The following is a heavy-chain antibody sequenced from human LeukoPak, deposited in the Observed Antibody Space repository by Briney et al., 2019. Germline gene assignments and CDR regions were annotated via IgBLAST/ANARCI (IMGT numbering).Heavy chain of an antibody. Sequence: PGGSLRVSCVPSGFTFGDAWMSWVRQAPGKGLEWVGRIKSKSDGGTIDYAAPVKGRFTISRDDSRNTLYLQMNSLKTEDTAVYYCTTRRQDGWWGQGTLVTVS. CDR2: IKSKSDGGTI. CDR1: GFTFGDAW. D-gene: IGHD2-15*01. V-gene: IGHV3-15*01. J-gene: IGHJ4*02. CDR3: TTRRQDGW.